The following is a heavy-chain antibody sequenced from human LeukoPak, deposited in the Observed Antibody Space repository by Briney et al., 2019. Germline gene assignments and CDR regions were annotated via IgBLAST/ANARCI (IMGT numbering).Heavy chain of an antibody. D-gene: IGHD6-19*01. CDR3: ARLGSDIAVAVFDY. CDR2: IYTSGST. CDR1: GGSISSGSYY. J-gene: IGHJ4*02. Sequence: PSETLSLTCTVSGGSISSGSYYWSWIRQPAGKGLEWIGRIYTSGSTNYNPSLKSRVTMSVDTSKNQFSLKLSSVTAADTAVYYCARLGSDIAVAVFDYWGQGTLVTVSS. V-gene: IGHV4-61*02.